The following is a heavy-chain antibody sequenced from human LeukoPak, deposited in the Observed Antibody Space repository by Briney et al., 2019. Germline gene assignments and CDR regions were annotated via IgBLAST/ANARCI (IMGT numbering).Heavy chain of an antibody. D-gene: IGHD6-13*01. CDR2: MNPNSGNT. Sequence: ASVKVSCKASGYTFTGYYMHWVRQAPGQGLEWMGWMNPNSGNTGYAQKFQGRVTMTRNTSISTAYMELSSLRSEDTAVYYCARAIAAAGTGGDYWGQGTLVTVSS. CDR1: GYTFTGYY. CDR3: ARAIAAAGTGGDY. J-gene: IGHJ4*02. V-gene: IGHV1-8*02.